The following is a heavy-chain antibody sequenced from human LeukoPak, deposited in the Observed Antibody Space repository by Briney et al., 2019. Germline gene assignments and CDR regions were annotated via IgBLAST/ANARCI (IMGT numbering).Heavy chain of an antibody. J-gene: IGHJ4*02. V-gene: IGHV3-21*01. Sequence: PGGSLRLSCAASGFTFSRYSMNWVRQAPGKRLEWVSSISSSSSFIYYADSVKGRFTISRGNAKNSLYLQMNSLRAEDTAVYYCARDPPLGSCSTISCPHLDYWGQGTLVTVSS. CDR3: ARDPPLGSCSTISCPHLDY. CDR1: GFTFSRYS. CDR2: ISSSSSFI. D-gene: IGHD2-2*01.